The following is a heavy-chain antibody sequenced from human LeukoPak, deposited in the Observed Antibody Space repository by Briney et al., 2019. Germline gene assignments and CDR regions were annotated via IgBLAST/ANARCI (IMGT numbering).Heavy chain of an antibody. Sequence: SQTLSLTCTVSGGSISSGGYYWSWIRQPPGKGLEWIGEINHSGSTNYNPSLKSRVTISVDTSKNQFSLKLSSVTVADTAVYYCARGYDSSGYQDYWGQGTLVTVSS. J-gene: IGHJ4*02. CDR1: GGSISSGGYY. D-gene: IGHD3-22*01. CDR2: INHSGST. V-gene: IGHV4-30-2*01. CDR3: ARGYDSSGYQDY.